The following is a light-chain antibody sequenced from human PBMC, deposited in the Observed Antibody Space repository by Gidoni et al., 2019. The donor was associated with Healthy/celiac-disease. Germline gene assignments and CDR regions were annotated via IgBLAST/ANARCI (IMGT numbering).Light chain of an antibody. J-gene: IGKJ3*01. CDR3: QQRSNWPPDFT. V-gene: IGKV3-11*01. Sequence: EIVLTQSPATLSLSPGERATLSCRASQSFSSYLAWYQQKPGQAPSLLIYDASNRATGIPARFSGSGSGTDFTLTISSLEPEDFAVYYCQQRSNWPPDFTFGPGTKVDIK. CDR1: QSFSSY. CDR2: DAS.